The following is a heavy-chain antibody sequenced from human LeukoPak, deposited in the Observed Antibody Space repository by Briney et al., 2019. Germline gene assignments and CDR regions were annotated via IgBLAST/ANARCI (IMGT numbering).Heavy chain of an antibody. Sequence: GGSLRLSCAASGFTFSGYGMHWVRRAPGKGLEWVAVISYDEINKYYADSVKGRLAISRDNSKNTLYLQMNSLRAEDTAVYYCARRGPFDFWGQGTLVTVSS. CDR2: ISYDEINK. CDR3: ARRGPFDF. CDR1: GFTFSGYG. J-gene: IGHJ4*02. V-gene: IGHV3-30*03. D-gene: IGHD3-10*01.